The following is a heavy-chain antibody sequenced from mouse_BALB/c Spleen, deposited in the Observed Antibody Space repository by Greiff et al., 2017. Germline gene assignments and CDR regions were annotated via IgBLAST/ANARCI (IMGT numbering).Heavy chain of an antibody. CDR2: IDPENGDT. J-gene: IGHJ1*01. CDR1: GFNIKDYY. D-gene: IGHD2-1*01. V-gene: IGHV14-4*02. CDR3: NAYYGNYGYFDV. Sequence: EVQLQQSGAELVRSGASVKLSCTASGFNIKDYYMHWVKQRPEQGLEWIGWIDPENGDTEYAPKFQGKATMTADTSSNTAYLQLSSLTSEDTAVYCCNAYYGNYGYFDVWGAGTTVTVSS.